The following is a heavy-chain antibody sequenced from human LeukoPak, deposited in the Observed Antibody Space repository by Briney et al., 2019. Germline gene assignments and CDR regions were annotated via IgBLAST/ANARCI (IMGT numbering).Heavy chain of an antibody. V-gene: IGHV1-2*02. CDR3: ARVVNSYGSNPTGY. CDR1: GYTVTGYY. J-gene: IGHJ4*02. CDR2: INPNSGVT. D-gene: IGHD5-18*01. Sequence: ASVKVSCKASGYTVTGYYMHWGRQAPGQGLEWMGWINPNSGVTNYAQKLQGRVTMTRDTAISTAYMELSRLRSDDTAVYNCARVVNSYGSNPTGYWGQGTLVTVSS.